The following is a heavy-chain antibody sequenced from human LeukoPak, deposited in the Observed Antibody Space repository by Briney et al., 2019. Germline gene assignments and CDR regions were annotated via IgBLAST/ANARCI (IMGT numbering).Heavy chain of an antibody. D-gene: IGHD6-13*01. J-gene: IGHJ4*02. V-gene: IGHV3-30*02. Sequence: GGSLRLPCAASGFTFSSYGMHWVRQAPGKGLEWVAFIRYDGSNKYYADSVKGRFTISRDNSKNTLYLQMNSLRAEDTAVYYCATDRSSSWYSLDYWGQGTLVTVSS. CDR2: IRYDGSNK. CDR1: GFTFSSYG. CDR3: ATDRSSSWYSLDY.